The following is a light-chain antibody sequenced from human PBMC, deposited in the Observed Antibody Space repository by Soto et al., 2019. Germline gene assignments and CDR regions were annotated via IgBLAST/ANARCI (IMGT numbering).Light chain of an antibody. CDR2: GAS. J-gene: IGKJ1*01. CDR3: QQYNNWPQT. V-gene: IGKV3-15*01. Sequence: EIVLTQSPATLSVSPGERATLSCRASQSVRSNLAWYQQKLGQAPRLLIYGASTRATGIPARFSGSGSATEFTLTISSLQSEDFAVYYCQQYNNWPQTFGQGTKVDI. CDR1: QSVRSN.